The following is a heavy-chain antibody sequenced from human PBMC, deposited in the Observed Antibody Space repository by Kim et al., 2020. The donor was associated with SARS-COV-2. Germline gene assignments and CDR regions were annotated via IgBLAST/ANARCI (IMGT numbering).Heavy chain of an antibody. V-gene: IGHV3-11*01. J-gene: IGHJ6*02. Sequence: GGSLRLSCAASGFTFSDYYMSWIRQAPGKGLEWVSYISSSGSTIYYADSVKGRFTISRDNAKNSLYLQMNSLRAEDTAVYYCAREDIVANYYYYGMDVWGQGTTVTVSS. D-gene: IGHD5-12*01. CDR2: ISSSGSTI. CDR3: AREDIVANYYYYGMDV. CDR1: GFTFSDYY.